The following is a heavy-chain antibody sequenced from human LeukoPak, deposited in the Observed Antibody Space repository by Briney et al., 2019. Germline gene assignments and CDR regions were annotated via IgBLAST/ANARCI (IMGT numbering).Heavy chain of an antibody. CDR3: VKVKFEGSDYYPHGSSFDY. Sequence: GGSLRLSCAASGFTFSSYAMTWVRQAPGNGLEGASTITAGGDYTYFADSVNGRFTISRDNSKNTLYLQMNSLRDEDTAVYYCVKVKFEGSDYYPHGSSFDYWGQGSLVTVSS. CDR2: ITAGGDYT. D-gene: IGHD3-22*01. V-gene: IGHV3-23*01. J-gene: IGHJ4*02. CDR1: GFTFSSYA.